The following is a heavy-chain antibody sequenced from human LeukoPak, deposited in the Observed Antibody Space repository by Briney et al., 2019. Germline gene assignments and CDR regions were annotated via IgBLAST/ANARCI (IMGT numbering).Heavy chain of an antibody. J-gene: IGHJ4*02. CDR1: GFTFSSYS. CDR2: ISSSSSYI. V-gene: IGHV3-21*04. Sequence: KPGGSLRLSCAASGFTFSSYSMNWVRQAPGKGLEWVSSISSSSSYIYYADSVKGRFTISRDNAKNSLYLQMNSLRAEDTAVYYCAKAATRPTHYYFDYWGQGTLVTVSS. CDR3: AKAATRPTHYYFDY.